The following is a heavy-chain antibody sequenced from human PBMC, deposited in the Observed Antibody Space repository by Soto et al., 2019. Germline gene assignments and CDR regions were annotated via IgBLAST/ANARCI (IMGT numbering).Heavy chain of an antibody. Sequence: ASVKVSCKASGYTFTSYAMNWVRQAPGQRLEWMGWINAGNGNTKYSQKFQGRVTITRDTSASTAYMELSSLRYEDTAVYYCARPQTGLANSGSYQYWGQGTLVTVSS. V-gene: IGHV1-3*01. CDR1: GYTFTSYA. CDR3: ARPQTGLANSGSYQY. J-gene: IGHJ4*02. CDR2: INAGNGNT. D-gene: IGHD1-26*01.